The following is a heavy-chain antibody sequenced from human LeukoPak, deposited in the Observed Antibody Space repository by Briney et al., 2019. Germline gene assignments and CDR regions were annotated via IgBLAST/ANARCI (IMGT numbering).Heavy chain of an antibody. J-gene: IGHJ4*02. D-gene: IGHD6-13*01. CDR2: IANDGKTT. Sequence: QPGGSLRLSCAASGFTFSIYGTHWVRQAPGKGLEWVAVIANDGKTTYYADSVKGRFTISRDNSKNTLYLQMNSLRAEDTAVYYCAKGYSSSCPDYWGQGTLVTVSS. V-gene: IGHV3-30*18. CDR1: GFTFSIYG. CDR3: AKGYSSSCPDY.